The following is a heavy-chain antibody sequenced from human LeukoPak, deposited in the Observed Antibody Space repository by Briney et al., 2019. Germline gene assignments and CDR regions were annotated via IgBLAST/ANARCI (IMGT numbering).Heavy chain of an antibody. CDR3: ARDLLDCSGGTCYTPGMDV. V-gene: IGHV3-64*04. Sequence: GGSLRLSCSASGFTFSSYAMHWVRQAPGKGLEYVSAISSYGGSTYYTDSVKGRFTISRDNSKNTLYLQMNSLRAEDTAVYYRARDLLDCSGGTCYTPGMDVWGQGTTVTVSS. D-gene: IGHD2-15*01. J-gene: IGHJ6*02. CDR2: ISSYGGST. CDR1: GFTFSSYA.